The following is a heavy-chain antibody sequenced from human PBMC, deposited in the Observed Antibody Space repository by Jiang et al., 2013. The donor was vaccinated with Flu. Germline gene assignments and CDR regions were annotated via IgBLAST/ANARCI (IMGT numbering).Heavy chain of an antibody. V-gene: IGHV4-4*02. J-gene: IGHJ3*01. Sequence: SLTCAVSGGSINSSNNWWSWVRQTPEKGLEWIGEIHHSGRTKYNPSLKSRVTVSIDKSKNQFSLKLSSVTAADTAVFYCARVSTSMVRELDAFDVWGQGTMVTVSS. D-gene: IGHD5-18*01. CDR1: GGSINSSNNW. CDR3: ARVSTSMVRELDAFDV. CDR2: IHHSGRT.